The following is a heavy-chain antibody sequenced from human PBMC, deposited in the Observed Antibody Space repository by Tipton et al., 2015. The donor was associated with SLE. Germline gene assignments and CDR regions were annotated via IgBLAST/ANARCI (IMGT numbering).Heavy chain of an antibody. V-gene: IGHV4-39*07. CDR2: IYYSGST. Sequence: TLSLTCTVSGGSISSSSYYWGWIRQPPGKGLEWIGSIYYSGSTYYNPSLKSRATISVDTSKNQFSLKLRSVTAADTALYFCARHGSGTYYSWFDPWGQGNLVTVSS. D-gene: IGHD1-26*01. J-gene: IGHJ5*02. CDR3: ARHGSGTYYSWFDP. CDR1: GGSISSSSYY.